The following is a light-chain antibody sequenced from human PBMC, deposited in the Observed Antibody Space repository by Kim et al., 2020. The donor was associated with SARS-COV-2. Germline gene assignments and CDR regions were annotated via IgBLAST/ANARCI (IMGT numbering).Light chain of an antibody. J-gene: IGLJ2*01. Sequence: SYELTQPPSVSVAPGKTARITWGGNSIGSKSVHWYQQKPGQAPVLVIYYDSDRPSGIPERFSGSNSGNTATLSISRVEAGDEADYYCQVWDSSSDHLVFGGGTQLTVL. CDR3: QVWDSSSDHLV. CDR2: YDS. CDR1: SIGSKS. V-gene: IGLV3-21*04.